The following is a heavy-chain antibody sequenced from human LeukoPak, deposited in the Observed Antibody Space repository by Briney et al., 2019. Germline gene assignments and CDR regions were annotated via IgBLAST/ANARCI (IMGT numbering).Heavy chain of an antibody. V-gene: IGHV3-7*01. D-gene: IGHD6-19*01. CDR2: IKQDGSEK. CDR3: ARVTGAVAGRGAFDI. Sequence: GGSLRLFCAASGFTYSSHWMSWVRQAPGKGLEGVANIKQDGSEKYYVDSVKGRFIISRDNAKNSLYLQMNSLRAEDTAVYYCARVTGAVAGRGAFDIWGQGTMVTVSS. CDR1: GFTYSSHW. J-gene: IGHJ3*02.